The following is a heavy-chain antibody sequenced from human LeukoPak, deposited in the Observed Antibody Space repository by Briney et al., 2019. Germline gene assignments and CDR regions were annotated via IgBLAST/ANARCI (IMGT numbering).Heavy chain of an antibody. J-gene: IGHJ5*02. Sequence: SETLSLTCAVYGGSFSGYYWSWIRQPPGKGLEWIGEINHSGSTNYNPSLKSRVTISVDTSKNQFSLKLSSVTAADTAVYYCASFRVGWFDPWGQGTLVTVSS. CDR1: GGSFSGYY. V-gene: IGHV4-34*01. CDR2: INHSGST. D-gene: IGHD3-3*01. CDR3: ASFRVGWFDP.